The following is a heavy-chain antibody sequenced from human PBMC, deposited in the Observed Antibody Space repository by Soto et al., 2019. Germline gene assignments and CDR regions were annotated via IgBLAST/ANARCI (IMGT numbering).Heavy chain of an antibody. J-gene: IGHJ4*02. V-gene: IGHV3-23*01. CDR1: GFTFSSYA. D-gene: IGHD3-3*01. CDR3: SILPVRLRFLEWFPYYFDY. Sequence: PGGSLRLSCAASGFTFSSYAMSWVRQAPGKGLEWVSAISGSGGSTCYADSVKGRFTISRDNSKNTLYLQMNSLRAEDTAVYYCSILPVRLRFLEWFPYYFDYWGQGTLVTVSS. CDR2: ISGSGGST.